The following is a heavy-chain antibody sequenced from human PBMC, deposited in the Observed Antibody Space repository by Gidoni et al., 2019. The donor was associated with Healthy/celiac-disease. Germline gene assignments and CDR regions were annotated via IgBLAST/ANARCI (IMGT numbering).Heavy chain of an antibody. Sequence: EVQLVESGGVLVQPGGSLSLSCAASGFTFSSSSMHWVRQAPGKGLEWVSYICSSSSTIYYADSVKGRFTIYRDNAKNSLYLQMNSLRDEDTAVYYCARVSGTYMAPYYYYYYGMDVWGQGTTVTVSS. CDR3: ARVSGTYMAPYYYYYYGMDV. CDR2: ICSSSSTI. D-gene: IGHD2-2*02. CDR1: GFTFSSSS. J-gene: IGHJ6*02. V-gene: IGHV3-48*02.